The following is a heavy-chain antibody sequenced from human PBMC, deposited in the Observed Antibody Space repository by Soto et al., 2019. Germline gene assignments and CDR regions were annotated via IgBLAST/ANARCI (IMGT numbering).Heavy chain of an antibody. D-gene: IGHD3-3*01. CDR3: AKGGRFPEARYYFLDV. V-gene: IGHV4-34*01. J-gene: IGHJ6*03. CDR1: GESFSGYY. Sequence: QVQLQQRGAGLLKPSETLSLTCVVDGESFSGYYWTWIRQPPGKGLEWIGEINDSGSTNHKPSLKSRVTMSIDTSKNQFSLNLRSVTAADTRVYYCAKGGRFPEARYYFLDVWGNGTTVTVSS. CDR2: INDSGST.